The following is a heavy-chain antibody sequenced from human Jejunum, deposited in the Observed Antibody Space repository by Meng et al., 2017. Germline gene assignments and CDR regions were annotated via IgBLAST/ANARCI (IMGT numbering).Heavy chain of an antibody. CDR3: ARDWGCRDGSCFSGLLEY. D-gene: IGHD2-15*01. Sequence: QLQLQESGPGLVKPSGTLCLTCGVSGGSISSSNRWSWVRQSPGKGLEWIGEMYHGGDTNYNPSLETRVTISTDTSRNEFSLKLRSVTAADTAVYYCARDWGCRDGSCFSGLLEYWGQGILVTVSS. CDR1: GGSISSSNR. V-gene: IGHV4-4*02. J-gene: IGHJ4*02. CDR2: MYHGGDT.